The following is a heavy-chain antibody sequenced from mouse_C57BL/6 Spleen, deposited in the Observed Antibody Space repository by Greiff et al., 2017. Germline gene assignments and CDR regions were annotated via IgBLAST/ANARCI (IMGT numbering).Heavy chain of an antibody. J-gene: IGHJ2*01. CDR2: INPGSGGT. CDR3: ARADYYGRPFDY. V-gene: IGHV1-54*01. CDR1: GYAFTNYL. Sequence: QVHVKQSGAELVRPGTSVKVSCKASGYAFTNYLIEWVKQRPGQGLEWIGVINPGSGGTNYNEKFKGKATLTADKSSSTAYMQLSSLTSEDSAVYFCARADYYGRPFDYWGQGTTLTVSS. D-gene: IGHD1-1*01.